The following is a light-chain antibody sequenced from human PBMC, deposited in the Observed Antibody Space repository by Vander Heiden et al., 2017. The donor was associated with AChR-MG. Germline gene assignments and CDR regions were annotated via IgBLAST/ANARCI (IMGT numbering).Light chain of an antibody. CDR3: QQRSNWPPGFT. CDR1: QSVSSY. CDR2: DAS. Sequence: EIVLPQSPAPLSLSPGERATLSCRASQSVSSYLAWYQQKPGQAPRLLIYDASNRATGIPARFSGSGSGTDFTLTISSLEPEDFAVYYCQQRSNWPPGFTFGPGTKVDIK. J-gene: IGKJ3*01. V-gene: IGKV3-11*01.